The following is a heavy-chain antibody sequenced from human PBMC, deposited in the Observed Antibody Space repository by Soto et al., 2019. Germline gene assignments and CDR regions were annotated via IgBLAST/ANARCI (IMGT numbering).Heavy chain of an antibody. V-gene: IGHV1-18*01. CDR1: GYTFTSFG. Sequence: ASVKVSCKTSGYTFTSFGIAWVRQAPGQGLEWMGWISTSKGIANYAQKFQGRVTITADKSTSTAYMELSSLRSEDTAVYYCARDDLLGYWGQGTLVTVSS. J-gene: IGHJ4*02. D-gene: IGHD7-27*01. CDR2: ISTSKGIA. CDR3: ARDDLLGY.